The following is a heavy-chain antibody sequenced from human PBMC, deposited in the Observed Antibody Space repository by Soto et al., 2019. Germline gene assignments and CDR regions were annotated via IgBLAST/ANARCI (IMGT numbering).Heavy chain of an antibody. CDR2: ISPMFGAA. D-gene: IGHD3-10*01. CDR1: GGTFNTYA. CDR3: AREVQVHTPAFVY. J-gene: IGHJ4*02. Sequence: QVQLVQSGAEMKKPGSSVKVSCQSSGGTFNTYAMNWVRQAPGQGPEWMGDISPMFGAAHYAPKFQGRVTFTADESTGTSYMQLSSLTSEDTALYFCAREVQVHTPAFVYWGQGTLVTVSS. V-gene: IGHV1-69*19.